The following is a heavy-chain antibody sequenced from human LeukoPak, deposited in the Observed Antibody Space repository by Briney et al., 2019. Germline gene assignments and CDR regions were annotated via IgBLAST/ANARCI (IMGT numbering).Heavy chain of an antibody. CDR3: ARLSIAAAGLDY. CDR2: IKPNSGGT. Sequence: ASVKVSCKASGYTFTGYYMHWVRQAPGQGLEWMGWIKPNSGGTNYAQKFQGRVTMTRDTSISTAYMELSRLRSDDTAVYYCARLSIAAAGLDYWGQGTLVTVSS. D-gene: IGHD6-6*01. V-gene: IGHV1-2*02. J-gene: IGHJ4*02. CDR1: GYTFTGYY.